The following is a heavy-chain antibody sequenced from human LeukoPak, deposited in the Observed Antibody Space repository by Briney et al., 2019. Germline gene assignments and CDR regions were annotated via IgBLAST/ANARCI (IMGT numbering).Heavy chain of an antibody. J-gene: IGHJ4*02. D-gene: IGHD3-16*01. Sequence: PGGSLRLSCAASGFTFTSYSMNWVRQAPGKGLEWVSTISGGGGSTYYADSVKGRFTISRDNSKNTLYLQVNSLRAEDTAVYYCAKAPRGDDYWGQGTLVTVSS. CDR1: GFTFTSYS. CDR2: ISGGGGST. V-gene: IGHV3-23*01. CDR3: AKAPRGDDY.